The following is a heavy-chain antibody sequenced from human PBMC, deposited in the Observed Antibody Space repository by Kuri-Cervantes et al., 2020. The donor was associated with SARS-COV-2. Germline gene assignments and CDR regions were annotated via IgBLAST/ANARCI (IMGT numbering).Heavy chain of an antibody. CDR2: IYNTGST. CDR1: GDSVSSRY. CDR3: ARGDPIVVVIASL. V-gene: IGHV4-59*02. D-gene: IGHD2-21*01. Sequence: GSLRLSCTVSGDSVSSRYWSWIRQPPGKGLEYIAYIYNTGSTNYNPSFKSRVTISVDTSKNQFSLKLSSVTAADTAVYYCARGDPIVVVIASLWGQGTLVTGSS. J-gene: IGHJ4*02.